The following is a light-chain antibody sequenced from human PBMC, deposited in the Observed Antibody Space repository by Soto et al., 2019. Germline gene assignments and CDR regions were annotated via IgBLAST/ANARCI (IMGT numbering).Light chain of an antibody. CDR3: LKRFNWLPLS. CDR1: QNVSSY. V-gene: IGKV3-11*01. J-gene: IGKJ5*01. Sequence: EVVLTQSPATLSLSPGERATLSCRASQNVSSYLAWYQQQPGQAPRLLIYDASNRATGIPDRFSGSGSGTDLTLTITSLEPEDFAVYYCLKRFNWLPLSFGKGTRLEIX. CDR2: DAS.